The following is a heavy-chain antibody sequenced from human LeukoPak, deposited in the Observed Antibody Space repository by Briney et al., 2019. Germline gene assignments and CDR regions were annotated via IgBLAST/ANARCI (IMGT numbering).Heavy chain of an antibody. CDR3: ARDREAYSNPMKDGAFDI. CDR1: AVTFSSYA. D-gene: IGHD4-11*01. Sequence: PGGSLSLSCAASAVTFSSYARYWVRQAPGRGREWVAVISNDGSSKYSADSVKGRFTISRDNSKSTLFLQMNSLRADDTAVYYCARDREAYSNPMKDGAFDIWGQGTMVSVSS. V-gene: IGHV3-30*04. J-gene: IGHJ3*02. CDR2: ISNDGSSK.